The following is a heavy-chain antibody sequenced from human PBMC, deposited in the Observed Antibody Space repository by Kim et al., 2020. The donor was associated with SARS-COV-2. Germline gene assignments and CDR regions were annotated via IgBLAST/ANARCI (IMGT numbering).Heavy chain of an antibody. D-gene: IGHD6-13*01. J-gene: IGHJ3*01. Sequence: SETLSLTCTVSGGSISSTTYYWGWIRQSPGKGLEWIGGMFYGGNTYHSPSLKRXVTXLADTSKNQXXLKLXSVTAADTAVYYCASDTXXSTWYHAFDVWAXXXMVTVS. CDR3: ASDTXXSTWYHAFDV. CDR1: GGSISSTTYY. CDR2: MFYGGNT. V-gene: IGHV4-39*01.